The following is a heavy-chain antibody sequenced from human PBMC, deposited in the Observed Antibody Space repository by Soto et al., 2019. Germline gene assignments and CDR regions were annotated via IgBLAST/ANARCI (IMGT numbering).Heavy chain of an antibody. CDR2: ISAYNGNT. Sequence: ASVKVSCKASGYTFTSYGISWVRQAPGQGLEWMGWISAYNGNTNYAQKLQGRVTMTTDTSTSTAYMELRSLRSGDTAVYYCAREDSYDFWSGYHMLDYWGQGTLVTVYS. CDR3: AREDSYDFWSGYHMLDY. V-gene: IGHV1-18*01. CDR1: GYTFTSYG. D-gene: IGHD3-3*01. J-gene: IGHJ4*02.